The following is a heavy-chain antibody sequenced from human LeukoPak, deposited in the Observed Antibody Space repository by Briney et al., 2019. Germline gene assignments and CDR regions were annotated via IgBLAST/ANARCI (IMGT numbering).Heavy chain of an antibody. D-gene: IGHD4-11*01. CDR1: GFTFNTYV. CDR2: ISFDGSNK. V-gene: IGHV3-30*18. J-gene: IGHJ4*02. Sequence: GGSLRLSCAASGFTFNTYVMSWVRQAPGKGLEWVAVISFDGSNKYYADSVKGRFTISRDNSKTTLSLQMNSLRVEDTAVYYCAKDGAYINYQYYFDSWGRGTLVTVSS. CDR3: AKDGAYINYQYYFDS.